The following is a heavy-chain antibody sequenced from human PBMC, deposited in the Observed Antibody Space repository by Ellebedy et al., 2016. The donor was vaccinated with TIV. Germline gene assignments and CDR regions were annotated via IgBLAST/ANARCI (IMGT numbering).Heavy chain of an antibody. Sequence: ESLKISCAASGFTFNNYWMSWVRQAPGKGLEWIGEITHSGSTNYNPSLKSRVTISVDTSKNQFSLKLTSVTAADTAVYYCARSLFSGGGSVGYWGQGTLVSVSS. J-gene: IGHJ4*02. V-gene: IGHV4-34*01. CDR3: ARSLFSGGGSVGY. D-gene: IGHD2-15*01. CDR2: ITHSGST. CDR1: GFTFNNYW.